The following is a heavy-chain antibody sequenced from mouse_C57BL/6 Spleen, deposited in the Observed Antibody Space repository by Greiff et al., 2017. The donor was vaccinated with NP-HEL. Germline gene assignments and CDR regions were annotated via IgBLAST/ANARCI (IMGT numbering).Heavy chain of an antibody. D-gene: IGHD2-1*01. CDR3: ARGTQLLFDY. J-gene: IGHJ2*01. CDR1: GYTFTSYW. Sequence: QVQLQQPGAELVRPGSSVKLSCKASGYTFTSYWMDWVKQRPGQGLEWIGNIYPSDSETHYNQKFKDKATLTVDNSSSTAYMQLSSLTSEDSAVYYCARGTQLLFDYWGQGTTLTVSS. CDR2: IYPSDSET. V-gene: IGHV1-61*01.